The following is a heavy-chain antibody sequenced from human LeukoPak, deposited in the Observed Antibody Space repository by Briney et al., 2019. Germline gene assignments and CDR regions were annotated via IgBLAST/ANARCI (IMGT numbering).Heavy chain of an antibody. CDR1: GYTLTELS. CDR2: FDPEDGET. CDR3: ATALGYSYVFDY. V-gene: IGHV1-24*01. Sequence: ASVKVSCKVSGYTLTELSMHWVRQAPGKGLEWMGGFDPEDGETIYAQKFQGRVTMAEDTSTDTAYMELSSLRSEDTAVYYCATALGYSYVFDYWGQGTLVTVSS. D-gene: IGHD5-18*01. J-gene: IGHJ4*02.